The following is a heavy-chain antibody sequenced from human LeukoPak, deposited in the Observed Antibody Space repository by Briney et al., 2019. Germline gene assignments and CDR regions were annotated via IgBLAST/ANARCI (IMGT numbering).Heavy chain of an antibody. CDR3: ARDSVVGATGGYYYYMDV. D-gene: IGHD1-26*01. CDR2: ISSNGGST. J-gene: IGHJ6*03. CDR1: GFTFSGYA. V-gene: IGHV3-64*01. Sequence: PGGSLRLSCAASGFTFSGYAMHWVRQAPGKGLEYVSAISSNGGSTYYANSVKGRFTISRDNSKNTLYLQMGSLRAEDMAVYYCARDSVVGATGGYYYYMDVWGKGTTVTVSS.